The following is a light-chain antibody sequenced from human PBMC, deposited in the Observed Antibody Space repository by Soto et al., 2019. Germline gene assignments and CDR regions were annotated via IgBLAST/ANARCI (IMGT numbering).Light chain of an antibody. CDR2: GAS. CDR3: QHSYSTRIT. V-gene: IGKV1D-16*01. Sequence: DIQMTQSPSSLSASIGDRVTITCRASQGIINWLAWYQQKPGKAPQSLIYGASSLQSGVPSRFSGSGSGTYFTLTISSLQPEDFAPYYCQHSYSTRITFGQGTRLEVK. J-gene: IGKJ5*01. CDR1: QGIINW.